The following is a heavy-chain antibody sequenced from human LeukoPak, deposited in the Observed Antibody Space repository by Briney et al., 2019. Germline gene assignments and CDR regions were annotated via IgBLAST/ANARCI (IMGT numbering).Heavy chain of an antibody. Sequence: RGGSLRLFCAASGFTFSSYWMHWVRQAPGKGLMWVSRINSDGSITNYADPVKGRFTISRDNATNTLYLHMNSLRAEATAVYYCARLRATFSPHFDNWGQGTLVTVSS. CDR1: GFTFSSYW. CDR3: ARLRATFSPHFDN. D-gene: IGHD5-12*01. V-gene: IGHV3-74*01. J-gene: IGHJ4*02. CDR2: INSDGSIT.